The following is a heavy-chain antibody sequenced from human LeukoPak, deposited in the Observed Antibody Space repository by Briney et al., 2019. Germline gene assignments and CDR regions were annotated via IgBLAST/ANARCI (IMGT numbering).Heavy chain of an antibody. CDR3: ARDGYSYGFLPAGGYAFDI. D-gene: IGHD5-18*01. Sequence: SETLSLTCTVSGGSISSSTYYWGWIRQPRGKGLEWIGSIYYSGSTYYNPSLKSRVTISVDTSKNQFSLKLSSVTAADTAVYYCARDGYSYGFLPAGGYAFDIWGQGTMVTVSS. CDR1: GGSISSSTYY. J-gene: IGHJ3*02. CDR2: IYYSGST. V-gene: IGHV4-39*07.